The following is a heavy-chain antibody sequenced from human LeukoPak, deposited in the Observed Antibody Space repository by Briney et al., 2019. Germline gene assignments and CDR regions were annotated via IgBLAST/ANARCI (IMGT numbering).Heavy chain of an antibody. CDR2: INPSGGST. D-gene: IGHD6-13*01. Sequence: GASVKVSSKASGYTFTSYYMHWVRQAPGQGLEWMGIINPSGGSTSYAQKFQGRVTMTRDTSTSTVYMELSSLRSEETAVYYCAREGIAARGPLDYWGQGTLVTVSS. CDR1: GYTFTSYY. CDR3: AREGIAARGPLDY. V-gene: IGHV1-46*01. J-gene: IGHJ4*02.